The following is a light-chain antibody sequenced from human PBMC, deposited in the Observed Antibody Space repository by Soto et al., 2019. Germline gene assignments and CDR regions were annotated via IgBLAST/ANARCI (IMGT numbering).Light chain of an antibody. CDR3: QTWASGTVV. Sequence: QSVLTQSPSASASLGASVKLTCTLSSGHSSYAIAWHQQQPEKGPRYLMKLNSDGSHSRGAGIPDRFSGSSSGAERYLTISSLQSEDEADYYCQTWASGTVVFGGATKLTVL. V-gene: IGLV4-69*01. CDR1: SGHSSYA. CDR2: LNSDGSH. J-gene: IGLJ2*01.